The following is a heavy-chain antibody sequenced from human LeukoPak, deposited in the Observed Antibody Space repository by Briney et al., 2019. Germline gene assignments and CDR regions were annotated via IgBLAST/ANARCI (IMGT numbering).Heavy chain of an antibody. V-gene: IGHV4-39*01. CDR1: GGSISSSSYY. Sequence: PSETLSLTCTVSGGSISSSSYYWGWIRQPPGKGLEWIGTISFGGSTYYNPSLKSRVTISVDKSKNQFSLKLNSVTAADTAVYYCARRHAPDSGSNYYFDLWGRGTQVTVSS. D-gene: IGHD1-26*01. CDR2: ISFGGST. CDR3: ARRHAPDSGSNYYFDL. J-gene: IGHJ2*01.